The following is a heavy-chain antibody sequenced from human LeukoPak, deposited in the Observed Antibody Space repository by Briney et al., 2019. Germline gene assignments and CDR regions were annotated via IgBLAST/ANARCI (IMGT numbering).Heavy chain of an antibody. CDR2: IYNDGRT. CDR1: GFTVRSNY. CDR3: QWELLDN. D-gene: IGHD1-26*01. V-gene: IGHV3-53*04. Sequence: GGSLRLSCAASGFTVRSNYMSGVRQAPGKGLEWVSFIYNDGRTYYADSVKGRFTISRHNSKNMLYLQMNSLRPEDTAVYYCQWELLDNWGQGTLVTVSS. J-gene: IGHJ4*02.